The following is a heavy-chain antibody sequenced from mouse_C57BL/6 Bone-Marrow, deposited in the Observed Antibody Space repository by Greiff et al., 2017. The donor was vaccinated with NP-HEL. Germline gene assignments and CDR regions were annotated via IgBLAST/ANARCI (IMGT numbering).Heavy chain of an antibody. CDR1: GFSLTSYA. CDR3: SSLYEGYLAWFAY. CDR2: IWTGGGA. V-gene: IGHV2-9-1*01. D-gene: IGHD2-3*01. J-gene: IGHJ3*01. Sequence: VKLMESGPGLVAPSQSLSITCTVSGFSLTSYAISWVRQPPGKGLEWLGVIWTGGGANYNSDLKSRLSISKDNSKSQVFLKMNSLQTDDTARDYCSSLYEGYLAWFAYWGQGTLVTVSA.